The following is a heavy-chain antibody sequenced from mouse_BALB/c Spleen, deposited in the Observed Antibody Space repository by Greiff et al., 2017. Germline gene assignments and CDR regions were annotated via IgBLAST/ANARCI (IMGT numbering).Heavy chain of an antibody. CDR3: ARGGYYKDY. D-gene: IGHD2-3*01. Sequence: QVQLKESGAELAKPGASVKMSCKASGYTFTSYWMHWVKQRPGQGLEWIGYINPSTGYTEYNQKFKDKATLTADKSSSTAYMQLSSLTSEDSAVYYCARGGYYKDYWGQGTTLTVSS. V-gene: IGHV1-7*01. CDR1: GYTFTSYW. J-gene: IGHJ2*01. CDR2: INPSTGYT.